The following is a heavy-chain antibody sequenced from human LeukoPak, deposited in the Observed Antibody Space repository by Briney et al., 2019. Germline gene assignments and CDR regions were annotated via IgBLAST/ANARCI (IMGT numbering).Heavy chain of an antibody. V-gene: IGHV3-74*01. Sequence: GGSLRLSCAASGFTFSSHWMHWVRQAPGKGLVWVSGISTDGSRPRYADSVKGRFTISRDNAKNTLYLQMNSLRAEDTAVYYCARDILTNFDYWGQGTLVTVSS. J-gene: IGHJ4*02. CDR3: ARDILTNFDY. CDR2: ISTDGSRP. D-gene: IGHD3-9*01. CDR1: GFTFSSHW.